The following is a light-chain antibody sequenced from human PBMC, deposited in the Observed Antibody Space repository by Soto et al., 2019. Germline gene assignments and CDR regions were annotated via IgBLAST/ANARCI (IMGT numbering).Light chain of an antibody. V-gene: IGLV3-1*01. CDR1: KLGDKY. J-gene: IGLJ1*01. CDR2: QDT. Sequence: SYELTQPPSVSVSPGQTASITCSGDKLGDKYACWYQQKPGQSPLLVIYQDTKRPSGIPERFSGSNSGNTATLTISGTQAMDEADYYCQAWDSNTAHYVFGTGTKVTVL. CDR3: QAWDSNTAHYV.